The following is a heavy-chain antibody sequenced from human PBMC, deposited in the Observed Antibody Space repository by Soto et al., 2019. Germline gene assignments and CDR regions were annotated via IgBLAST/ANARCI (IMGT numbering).Heavy chain of an antibody. CDR3: ARASMIREFISYFFDY. J-gene: IGHJ4*02. V-gene: IGHV1-69*01. CDR1: GGTFNNYA. D-gene: IGHD3-10*01. CDR2: ILPIFGTP. Sequence: QVQLVQSGAEVRKPATSVKLSCQASGGTFNNYAFVWVRQAPGQGLEWMGGILPIFGTPNYAPKFQDIVIITADESTGTAYWELSGLRSDDTAIYFCARASMIREFISYFFDYWGQGTLVTVSS.